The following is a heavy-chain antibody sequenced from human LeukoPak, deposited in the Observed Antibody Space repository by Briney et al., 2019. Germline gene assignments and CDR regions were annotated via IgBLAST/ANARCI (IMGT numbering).Heavy chain of an antibody. J-gene: IGHJ4*02. CDR3: ARANSSSSLYFDY. CDR1: GGSISSYY. V-gene: IGHV4-59*01. D-gene: IGHD6-6*01. CDR2: IYYSGST. Sequence: SETLSLTCTVSGGSISSYYWSWIRQPPGKGLERIGYIYYSGSTNYNPSLKSRVTISVDTSKNQFSLKLSSVTAADTAVYYCARANSSSSLYFDYWGQGTLVTVSS.